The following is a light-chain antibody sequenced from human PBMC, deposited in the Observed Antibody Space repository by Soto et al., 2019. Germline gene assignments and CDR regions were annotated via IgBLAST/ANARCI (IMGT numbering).Light chain of an antibody. CDR1: SSNVGGYDY. V-gene: IGLV2-11*01. CDR2: DIA. J-gene: IGLJ3*02. Sequence: QSALTQPRSVSGSPGQSVTISCTGTSSNVGGYDYVSWYQQHPGMAPQLIIYDIAKRPSGVPDRFSGSKSGNTASLTISVLQAEDEAEFYCCSYAGSYSWVFGEGTKLTVL. CDR3: CSYAGSYSWV.